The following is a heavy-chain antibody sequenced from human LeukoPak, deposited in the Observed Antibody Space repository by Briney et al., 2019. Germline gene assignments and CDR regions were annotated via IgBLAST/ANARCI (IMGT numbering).Heavy chain of an antibody. CDR1: GFTFGDYP. CDR3: TRGPPFDY. Sequence: GRSLRLSCKPSGFTFGDYPMGWVRQAPGKGLEWVAYIRSKTYGATAEYAASVKGRFTISRDDSKNIASLQMNSLKTEDTAVYYCTRGPPFDYWGQGTLVSVSS. CDR2: IRSKTYGATA. J-gene: IGHJ4*02. V-gene: IGHV3-49*04.